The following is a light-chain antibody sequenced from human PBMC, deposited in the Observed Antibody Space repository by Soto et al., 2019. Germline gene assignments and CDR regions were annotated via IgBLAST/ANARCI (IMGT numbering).Light chain of an antibody. CDR1: QSVSSY. Sequence: EIVLTQSPATLSLSPGERATLSCRASQSVSSYLAWYQQKPGQAPRLLLYDASNRATGIPARFSGSGSGTDFTLTISSLETEDFAVYYGQQRSNWPPITFGQGTRLEIK. J-gene: IGKJ5*01. V-gene: IGKV3-11*01. CDR3: QQRSNWPPIT. CDR2: DAS.